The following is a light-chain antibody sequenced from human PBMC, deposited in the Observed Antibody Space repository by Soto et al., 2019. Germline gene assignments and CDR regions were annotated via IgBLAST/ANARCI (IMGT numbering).Light chain of an antibody. CDR2: EVT. CDR3: SSYTTSSTRV. V-gene: IGLV2-14*01. CDR1: SSDVGIYDY. Sequence: QSMLTQPASVSGSAGQSIAISCTRSSSDVGIYDYVSWYQQHPGKVPKLIIYEVTSRPSGVSIRFSGSKSGHTASLTISGLQPEDEADYYCSSYTTSSTRVFGTGTKVTVL. J-gene: IGLJ1*01.